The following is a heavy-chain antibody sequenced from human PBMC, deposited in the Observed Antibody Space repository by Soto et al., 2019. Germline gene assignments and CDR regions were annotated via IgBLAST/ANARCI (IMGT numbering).Heavy chain of an antibody. CDR1: GGSISSSSYY. V-gene: IGHV4-39*01. D-gene: IGHD2-2*01. CDR3: ARRIVVVPAAIYETWFDP. J-gene: IGHJ5*02. Sequence: PSETLSLSCTVSGGSISSSSYYWGWIRQPPGKGLEWIGSIYYSGSTYYNPSLKSRVTISVGTSKNQFSLKLSSVTAADTAVYYCARRIVVVPAAIYETWFDPWGQGTLVTVSS. CDR2: IYYSGST.